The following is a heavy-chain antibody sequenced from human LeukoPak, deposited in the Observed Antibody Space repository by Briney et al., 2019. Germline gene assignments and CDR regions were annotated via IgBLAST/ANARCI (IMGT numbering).Heavy chain of an antibody. J-gene: IGHJ4*02. Sequence: SGGSLRLPCTASGFAFRNYNMNWVRQTPGKGLEWISSITTGGDYIYSAVSLKGRFTISRNDAKNSLYLQMNRLRAEDTGVYFCARDRQSRDRNCGGGTCSPPDHWGQGSLLTVSS. V-gene: IGHV3-21*01. CDR2: ITTGGDYI. D-gene: IGHD2-15*01. CDR1: GFAFRNYN. CDR3: ARDRQSRDRNCGGGTCSPPDH.